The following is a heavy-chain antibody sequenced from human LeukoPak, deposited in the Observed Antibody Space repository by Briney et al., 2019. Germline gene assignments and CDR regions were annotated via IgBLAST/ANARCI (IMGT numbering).Heavy chain of an antibody. CDR3: AKGRPGYSYGPFDY. CDR2: ISGSTGST. Sequence: GGSLRLSCAASGFTFSNYAMNWVRQAPGKGLEWVSLISGSTGSTYYADSVKGRFYISRDNSKNTLYLQMNGLRAEDTAVYYCAKGRPGYSYGPFDYWGQGTLVTVSS. V-gene: IGHV3-23*01. CDR1: GFTFSNYA. D-gene: IGHD5-18*01. J-gene: IGHJ4*02.